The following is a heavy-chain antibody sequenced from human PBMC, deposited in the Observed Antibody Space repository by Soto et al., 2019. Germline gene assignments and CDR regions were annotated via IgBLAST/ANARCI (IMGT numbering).Heavy chain of an antibody. CDR3: AKDASGYDYLFDY. J-gene: IGHJ4*02. CDR1: GFTFDDYA. Sequence: EVQLVESGGGLVQPGRSLRLSCAASGFTFDDYAMHWVRQAPGKGLEWVSGISWNSGSIGYADSVKGRFTISRDNAKNSLYLQMNSLRAEDTALYYCAKDASGYDYLFDYWGQGTLVTVSS. D-gene: IGHD5-12*01. V-gene: IGHV3-9*01. CDR2: ISWNSGSI.